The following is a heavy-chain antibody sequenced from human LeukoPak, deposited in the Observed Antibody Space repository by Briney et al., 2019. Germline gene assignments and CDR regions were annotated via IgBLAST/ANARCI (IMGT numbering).Heavy chain of an antibody. V-gene: IGHV4-59*01. J-gene: IGHJ6*04. D-gene: IGHD4-17*01. CDR1: GGSISTYY. Sequence: SETLSLTCTVSGGSISTYYGSWIRQPPGKGLEWIGYIYYSGSTNYNPSLKSRVTISVDTSKNQFSLKLSSVTAADTAVYYCASGRTVNYYYGMDVWGKGTTVTVSS. CDR2: IYYSGST. CDR3: ASGRTVNYYYGMDV.